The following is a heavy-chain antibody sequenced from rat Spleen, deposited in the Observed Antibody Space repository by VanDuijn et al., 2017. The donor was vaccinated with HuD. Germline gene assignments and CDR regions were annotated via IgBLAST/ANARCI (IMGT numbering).Heavy chain of an antibody. CDR3: ARHPDYSNYFDY. J-gene: IGHJ2*01. Sequence: EVQLVESDGGLVQPGKSLKLSCAASGFTFSSYWMYWIRQAPGKGLEWVSSINTDGGSTYYPDSVKGRFTVSRDNTKSTLYLQMDSLRSEDTATYYCARHPDYSNYFDYWGQGVMVTVSS. D-gene: IGHD1-1*01. CDR2: INTDGGST. CDR1: GFTFSSYW. V-gene: IGHV5-58*01.